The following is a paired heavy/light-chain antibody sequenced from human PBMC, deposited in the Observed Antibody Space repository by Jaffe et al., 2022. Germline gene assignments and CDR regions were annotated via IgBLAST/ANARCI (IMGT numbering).Light chain of an antibody. CDR2: DDN. CDR3: GTWDSSLSAGV. V-gene: IGLV1-51*01. Sequence: QSVLTQPPSVSAAPGQKVTISCSGSSSNIGKNYVSWYQQVPGTAPKLVIYDDNKRPSGIPDRFSGSKSGTSATLGITGLQTGDEADYYCGTWDSSLSAGVFGTGTKVTVL. CDR1: SSNIGKNY. J-gene: IGLJ1*01.
Heavy chain of an antibody. CDR3: ARGTKRFLAWPSPVDYYYYMDV. D-gene: IGHD3-3*01. CDR2: IYYSGST. CDR1: GGSISSYY. J-gene: IGHJ6*03. Sequence: QVQLQESGPGLVNPSETLSLTCTVSGGSISSYYWSWVRQPPGKGLEWIGYIYYSGSTDYNPSLKSRVTISVDTSKNQFSLKLSSVTAADTAVYYCARGTKRFLAWPSPVDYYYYMDVWGEGTTVTVSS. V-gene: IGHV4-59*01.